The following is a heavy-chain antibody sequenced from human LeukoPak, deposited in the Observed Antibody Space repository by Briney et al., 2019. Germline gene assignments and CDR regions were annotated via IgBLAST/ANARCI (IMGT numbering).Heavy chain of an antibody. Sequence: GGSLRLSCAASGFTFSSYAMSWVRQAPGKGREWVALIRYDGSDKHYADSVKGRFTISRDNSKNTVYLQMSSLRLEDTAVYYCAKDRRVMDGNTLFDNWGQGTLVTVSS. CDR3: AKDRRVMDGNTLFDN. V-gene: IGHV3-30*02. J-gene: IGHJ4*02. CDR2: IRYDGSDK. D-gene: IGHD6-19*01. CDR1: GFTFSSYA.